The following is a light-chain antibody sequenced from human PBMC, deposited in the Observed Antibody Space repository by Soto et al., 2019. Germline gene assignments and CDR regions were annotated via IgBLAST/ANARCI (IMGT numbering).Light chain of an antibody. CDR1: SSNIGRDT. J-gene: IGLJ3*02. CDR3: STWDDSRNGWV. Sequence: QSVLTQPPSVSGTPGLRVTISCSGGSSNIGRDTVNWYQQLPGTAPKLLMFNDDQRPSGVPDRFSGSRSGTSASLAISGLQSDDEADYFCSTWDDSRNGWVFGGGTKVTVL. V-gene: IGLV1-44*01. CDR2: NDD.